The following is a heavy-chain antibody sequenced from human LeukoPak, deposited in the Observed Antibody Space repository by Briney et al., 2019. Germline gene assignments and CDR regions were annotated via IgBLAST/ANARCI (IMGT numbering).Heavy chain of an antibody. CDR2: INPNSGDT. CDR3: ARDGGYCSSGTICYSRAEYYYYGMDV. CDR1: GYIFPDYY. V-gene: IGHV1-2*06. Sequence: GASVTVSCKGSGYIFPDYYIYWVRQAPGQGLEWMGRINPNSGDTNYAQKFQGRVTMTRDTSISTVYMELSRLRSDDTAVYYCARDGGYCSSGTICYSRAEYYYYGMDVWGQGTTVTVSS. J-gene: IGHJ6*02. D-gene: IGHD2-2*01.